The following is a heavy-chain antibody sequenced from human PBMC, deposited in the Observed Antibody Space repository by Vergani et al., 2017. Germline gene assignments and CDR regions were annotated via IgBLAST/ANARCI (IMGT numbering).Heavy chain of an antibody. CDR2: ISAYNGNT. V-gene: IGHV1-18*01. CDR1: GYTFTSYG. CDR3: ARDYYYDSSGYYADY. J-gene: IGHJ4*02. Sequence: QVQLVQSGAEVKKPGASVQVSCKASGYTFTSYGISWVRQAPGQGLEWMGWISAYNGNTNYAQKLQGRVTMTTDTSTSTAYMELRSLRSDDTAVYYCARDYYYDSSGYYADYWGQGTLVTVSS. D-gene: IGHD3-22*01.